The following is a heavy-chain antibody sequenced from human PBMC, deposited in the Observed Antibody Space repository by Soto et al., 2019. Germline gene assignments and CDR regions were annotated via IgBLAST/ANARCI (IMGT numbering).Heavy chain of an antibody. Sequence: GASVEVSCRASGYTFTGYYMHWVRQAPGQGLEWMGWINPNSGGTNYAQKFQGRVTMTRDTSISTAYMELSRLRSDDTAVYYCARRGGYCSGGSCYFANDYWGQGTLVTVSS. J-gene: IGHJ4*02. CDR2: INPNSGGT. V-gene: IGHV1-2*02. CDR3: ARRGGYCSGGSCYFANDY. CDR1: GYTFTGYY. D-gene: IGHD2-15*01.